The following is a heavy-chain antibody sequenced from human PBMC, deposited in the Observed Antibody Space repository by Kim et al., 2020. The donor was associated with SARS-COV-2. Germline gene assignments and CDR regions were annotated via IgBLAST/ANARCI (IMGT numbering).Heavy chain of an antibody. J-gene: IGHJ4*02. Sequence: SVKGRFPSSRDNSKNTLYLQMNSLRAEDTAVYYCARGGYSSGWTDSQFDYWGQGTLVTVSS. D-gene: IGHD6-19*01. CDR3: ARGGYSSGWTDSQFDY. V-gene: IGHV3-30*01.